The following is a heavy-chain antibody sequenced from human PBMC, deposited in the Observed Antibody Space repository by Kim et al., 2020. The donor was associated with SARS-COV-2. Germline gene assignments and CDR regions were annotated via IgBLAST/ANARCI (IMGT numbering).Heavy chain of an antibody. V-gene: IGHV4-38-2*02. CDR1: GSSIGIGYY. J-gene: IGHJ3*01. CDR2: ISHTGNT. CDR3: ARMEISGWFNFDV. D-gene: IGHD6-25*01. Sequence: SETLSLTCTVSGSSIGIGYYWAWIRQPPGRGLEWIGSISHTGNTYSNPSLRGRISISVDTSKRQFSLNVTSVTAADTAVYPCARMEISGWFNFDVWGQGTMVTVSS.